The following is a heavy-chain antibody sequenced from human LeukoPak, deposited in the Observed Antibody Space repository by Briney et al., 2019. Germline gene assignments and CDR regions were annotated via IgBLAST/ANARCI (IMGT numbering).Heavy chain of an antibody. CDR3: ARQRPGGSGYSDY. CDR1: GGSISSSSYY. J-gene: IGHJ4*02. Sequence: PSQTLSLTCTVSGGSISSSSYYWGWIRQPPGKGPEWIGSIYYSGSTYYNPSLKSRVTISVDTSKNQFSLKLSSVTAADTAVYYCARQRPGGSGYSDYWGQGTLVTVSS. D-gene: IGHD3-3*01. V-gene: IGHV4-39*01. CDR2: IYYSGST.